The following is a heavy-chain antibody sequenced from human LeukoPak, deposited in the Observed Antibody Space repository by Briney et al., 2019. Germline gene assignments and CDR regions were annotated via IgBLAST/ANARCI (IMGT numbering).Heavy chain of an antibody. CDR1: GYTFTGYY. V-gene: IGHV1-2*02. D-gene: IGHD3-3*01. CDR3: ARAPITICGGVIPLTWFDP. J-gene: IGHJ5*02. CDR2: INPNSGGT. Sequence: ASVKVSCKATGYTFTGYYMHWVRQAPAQGLAWMGWINPNSGGTNYAQKFEGRVTMTRDTSISTAYMELSRPRSDDTAVYYCARAPITICGGVIPLTWFDPWGQGTLVTVSS.